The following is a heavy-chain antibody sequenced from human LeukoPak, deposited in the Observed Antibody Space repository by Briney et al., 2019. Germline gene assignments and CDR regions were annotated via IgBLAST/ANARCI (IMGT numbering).Heavy chain of an antibody. CDR2: INPNSGGT. V-gene: IGHV1-2*02. CDR1: GYTFGAYY. Sequence: ASVKVSCKASGYTFGAYYMYWVRQAPGQGLEWMGWINPNSGGTNYAQKFQGRVTMTRDTSISTAYMELSRLRSDDTAVYDCARVVVAAPYNWFDPWGQGTLVTVSS. J-gene: IGHJ5*02. CDR3: ARVVVAAPYNWFDP. D-gene: IGHD2-15*01.